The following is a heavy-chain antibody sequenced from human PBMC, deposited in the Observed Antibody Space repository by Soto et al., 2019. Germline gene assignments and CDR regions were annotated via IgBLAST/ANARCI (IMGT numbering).Heavy chain of an antibody. Sequence: GGSLRLSCAASGFTFSSYGMHWVRQAPGKGLEWVAVISYDGSNKYYADSVKGRFTISRDNSKNTLYLQMNSLRAEDTAVYYCAKEVVSYCSGGSCYSTDYWGQGTLVTVSS. V-gene: IGHV3-30*18. D-gene: IGHD2-15*01. CDR2: ISYDGSNK. CDR1: GFTFSSYG. CDR3: AKEVVSYCSGGSCYSTDY. J-gene: IGHJ4*02.